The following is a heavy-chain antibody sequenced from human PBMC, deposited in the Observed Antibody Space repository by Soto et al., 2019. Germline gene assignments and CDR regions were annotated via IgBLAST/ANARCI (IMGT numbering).Heavy chain of an antibody. CDR2: IIPILGIA. Sequence: QVQLVQSGAEVKKPGSSVKVSCKASGGTFSSYTISWVRQAPGQGLEWMGRIIPILGIANYAQKFQGRVTITADKYTSKAYMELSSLRSEDTAVYYCARETSAATILLDYWGQGKLVTVSS. V-gene: IGHV1-69*08. CDR1: GGTFSSYT. CDR3: ARETSAATILLDY. J-gene: IGHJ4*02. D-gene: IGHD5-12*01.